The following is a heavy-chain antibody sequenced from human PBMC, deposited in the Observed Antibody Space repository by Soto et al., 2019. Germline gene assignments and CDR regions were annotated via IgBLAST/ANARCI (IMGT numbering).Heavy chain of an antibody. CDR3: ASGAPRITVIRGVISNFYFDY. V-gene: IGHV3-48*03. Sequence: PGGSLRLSCAASVFTFSNSERNWVRQAPGKGLEWVSYISSSGRTIYYADSGKGRFTISRHNAKNKLSLQMNSLRAEDTAVYYCASGAPRITVIRGVISNFYFDYWGQGTVVTVSS. J-gene: IGHJ4*02. CDR2: ISSSGRTI. CDR1: VFTFSNSE. D-gene: IGHD3-10*01.